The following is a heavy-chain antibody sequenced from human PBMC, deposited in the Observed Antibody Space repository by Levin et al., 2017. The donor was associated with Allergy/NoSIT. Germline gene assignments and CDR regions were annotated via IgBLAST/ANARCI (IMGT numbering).Heavy chain of an antibody. CDR2: ISSTGSTI. V-gene: IGHV3-48*03. CDR1: GFTFSSYE. D-gene: IGHD3-3*01. J-gene: IGHJ4*02. Sequence: GESLKISCAASGFTFSSYEMNWVRRAPGKGLEWVTYISSTGSTIYSADSVKGRFTISRDNAKNSLYLHMNSLRAEDTAVYYCARQLGNFWSGYNYFDYWGQGTLVTVSS. CDR3: ARQLGNFWSGYNYFDY.